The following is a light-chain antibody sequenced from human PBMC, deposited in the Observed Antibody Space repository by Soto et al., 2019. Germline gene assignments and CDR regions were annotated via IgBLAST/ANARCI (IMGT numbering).Light chain of an antibody. CDR2: GAS. V-gene: IGKV3-20*01. J-gene: IGKJ1*01. CDR1: QSVSSSY. CDR3: QQYGSTPTWT. Sequence: EIVLTQSPGTLSLSPGERATLSCRASQSVSSSYLAWYQQKPGQAPRLLIYGASSMATGIPDRFSGSGSGTDFTLTISGLEPEDCAVYYCQQYGSTPTWTFGQGNKVEIK.